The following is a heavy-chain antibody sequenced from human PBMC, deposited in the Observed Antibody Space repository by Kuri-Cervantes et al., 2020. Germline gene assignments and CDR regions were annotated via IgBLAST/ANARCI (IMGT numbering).Heavy chain of an antibody. V-gene: IGHV3-30-3*01. J-gene: IGHJ4*02. D-gene: IGHD6-19*01. Sequence: GGSLRLSCAASGFTFSSYAMHWVRQAPGKGLEWVAVISYDGSNKYYADSVKGRFTISRDNSKNTLYLQMNSLRAEDTAVYYCARESSGWYTADYWGQGTLVTVSS. CDR2: ISYDGSNK. CDR3: ARESSGWYTADY. CDR1: GFTFSSYA.